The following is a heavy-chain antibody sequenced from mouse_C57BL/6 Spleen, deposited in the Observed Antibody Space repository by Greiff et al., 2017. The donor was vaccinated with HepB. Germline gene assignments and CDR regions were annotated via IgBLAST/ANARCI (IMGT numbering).Heavy chain of an antibody. V-gene: IGHV1-52*01. D-gene: IGHD2-1*01. CDR3: ARIYSGCGFAY. Sequence: QVQLQQSGAELVRPGSSVKLSCKASGYTFTSYWMHWVKQRPIQGLEWIGNIDPSDSDTHYNQKFKDKATLTVDKSSSTAYMQLSSLTSEDSAVYYCARIYSGCGFAYWGQGTLVTVSA. CDR1: GYTFTSYW. J-gene: IGHJ3*01. CDR2: IDPSDSDT.